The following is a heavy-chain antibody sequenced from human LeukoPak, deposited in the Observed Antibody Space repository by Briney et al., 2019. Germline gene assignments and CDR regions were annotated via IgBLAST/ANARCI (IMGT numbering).Heavy chain of an antibody. D-gene: IGHD3-3*01. CDR1: GFTVSSNY. V-gene: IGHV3-66*04. CDR3: AKHRGTAGYYDFWSGYLVPGYYYYGMDV. J-gene: IGHJ6*02. CDR2: IYSGGST. Sequence: GGSLRLSCAASGFTVSSNYMSWVRQAPGKGLEWASLIYSGGSTYYADSVKGRFTISRDNSKNTLYLQMNSLRAEDTAVYYCAKHRGTAGYYDFWSGYLVPGYYYYGMDVWGQGTTVTVSS.